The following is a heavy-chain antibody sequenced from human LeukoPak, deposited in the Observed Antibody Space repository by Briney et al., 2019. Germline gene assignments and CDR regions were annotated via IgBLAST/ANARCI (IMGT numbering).Heavy chain of an antibody. Sequence: SETLSLTSTVSGGSISSYYWSWIRQPAGKGLEWIGRIYTSGSTNYNPSLKSRVTMSVDTSKNQFSLKLSSVTAADTAVYYCARDTGSYYYYYMDVWGKGTTVTVSS. CDR1: GGSISSYY. CDR2: IYTSGST. J-gene: IGHJ6*03. CDR3: ARDTGSYYYYYMDV. D-gene: IGHD2-15*01. V-gene: IGHV4-4*07.